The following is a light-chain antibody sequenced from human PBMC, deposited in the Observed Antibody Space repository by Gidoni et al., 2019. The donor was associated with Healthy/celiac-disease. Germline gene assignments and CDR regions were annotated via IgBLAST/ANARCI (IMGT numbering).Light chain of an antibody. CDR2: GAS. J-gene: IGKJ2*01. CDR1: QSVSSN. CDR3: QQYNNWPVT. Sequence: EIVMTQSPATLSVSPAERATLSCRASQSVSSNLAWYQQKPGQAPRLLIYGASTRATGIPARFSGSGSGTEFTLTISSLQSEDFAVYSCQQYNNWPVTFGQGTKLEIK. V-gene: IGKV3-15*01.